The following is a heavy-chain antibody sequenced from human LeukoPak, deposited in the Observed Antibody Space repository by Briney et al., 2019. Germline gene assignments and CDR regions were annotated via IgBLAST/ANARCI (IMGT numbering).Heavy chain of an antibody. V-gene: IGHV3-48*02. D-gene: IGHD2-2*01. J-gene: IGHJ4*02. CDR3: ARGGEGLILVPPHFDY. Sequence: GRSLRLSCAASGFTFSSYSMNWVRQAPGKGLEWVSYISTSSSTIYYADSVKGRFTISTDNAKNSLSLQMSSLRDEDTAVYYCARGGEGLILVPPHFDYWGQGTLVTVSS. CDR2: ISTSSSTI. CDR1: GFTFSSYS.